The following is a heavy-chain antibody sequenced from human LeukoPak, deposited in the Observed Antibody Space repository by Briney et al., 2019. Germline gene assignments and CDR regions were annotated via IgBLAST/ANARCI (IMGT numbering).Heavy chain of an antibody. CDR3: ARDLSGGKLRYFDWLPPDY. Sequence: SETLSLTCTVSGYSMSSGYYWGWIRQPPERGLEWIGSMYHTGSTYYNPSLKSRVTISVDTSKNQFSLTAADTAVYYCARDLSGGKLRYFDWLPPDYWGQGTLVTVSS. J-gene: IGHJ4*02. CDR2: MYHTGST. CDR1: GYSMSSGYY. D-gene: IGHD3-9*01. V-gene: IGHV4-38-2*02.